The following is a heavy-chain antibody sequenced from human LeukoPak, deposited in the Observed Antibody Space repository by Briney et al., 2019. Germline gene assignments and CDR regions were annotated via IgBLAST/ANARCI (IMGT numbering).Heavy chain of an antibody. J-gene: IGHJ4*02. V-gene: IGHV3-23*01. CDR2: ISGSGGST. CDR3: ARDSDSCTGGSCSFDY. D-gene: IGHD2-8*02. Sequence: GGSLRLSCAASGFTFSSYAMSWVRQAPGKGLEWVSAISGSGGSTYYADSVKGRFTISRDNAKNTLYLQMNSLRAEDTAVYYCARDSDSCTGGSCSFDYWGQGTLVTVSS. CDR1: GFTFSSYA.